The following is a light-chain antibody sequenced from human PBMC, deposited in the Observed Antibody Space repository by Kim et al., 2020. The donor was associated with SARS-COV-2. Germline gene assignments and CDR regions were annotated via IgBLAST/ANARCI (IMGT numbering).Light chain of an antibody. CDR2: DNN. J-gene: IGLJ3*02. Sequence: QKVASSCTGSTSTIGTYYISWYHNLPRTAPKLLIYDNNKRPSGIPDRFSGSKSGTSATLGITGLQTGDEADYYCGTWDSSLSARVFGGGTKVTVL. V-gene: IGLV1-51*01. CDR1: TSTIGTYY. CDR3: GTWDSSLSARV.